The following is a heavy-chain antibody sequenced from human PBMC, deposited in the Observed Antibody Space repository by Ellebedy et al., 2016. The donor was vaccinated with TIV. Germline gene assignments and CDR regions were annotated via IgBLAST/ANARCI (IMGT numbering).Heavy chain of an antibody. CDR1: GFTFSSYS. V-gene: IGHV3-48*02. Sequence: GESLKISCAASGFTFSSYSMNWVRQAPGKGLEWVSYISSSSSTIYYADSVKGRFTISRDNAKNSLYLQMNSLRDEDTAVYYCARDKRFLEWLSPFDPWGQGTLVTVSS. D-gene: IGHD3-3*01. J-gene: IGHJ5*02. CDR3: ARDKRFLEWLSPFDP. CDR2: ISSSSSTI.